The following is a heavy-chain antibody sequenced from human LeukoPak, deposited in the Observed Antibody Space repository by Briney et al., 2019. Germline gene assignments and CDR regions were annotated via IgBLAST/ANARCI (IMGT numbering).Heavy chain of an antibody. J-gene: IGHJ3*02. V-gene: IGHV5-51*01. CDR1: GYSFTSYW. Sequence: GESLKISCKGSGYSFTSYWIVWVRQMPGKGLEWMGIIYPGDSDTRYSPSFQGQVTISADKSISTAYLQWSSLKASDTAMYYCARITPYYYDSSGYYPDAFDIWGQGTMVTVSS. CDR2: IYPGDSDT. D-gene: IGHD3-22*01. CDR3: ARITPYYYDSSGYYPDAFDI.